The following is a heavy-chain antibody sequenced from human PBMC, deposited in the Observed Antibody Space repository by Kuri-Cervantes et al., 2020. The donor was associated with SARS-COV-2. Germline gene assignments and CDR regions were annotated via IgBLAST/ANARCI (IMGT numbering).Heavy chain of an antibody. J-gene: IGHJ6*02. Sequence: GGSLRLSCAASGFTFSDYYMSWIRQAPGKGLEWVSYISNSGSTIYHADSVKGRFTISRDNSKNSLYLQMNSLRAEDTAVYYCARVHSSGWYGYYYYGMDVWGQGTTVTVSS. CDR1: GFTFSDYY. D-gene: IGHD6-19*01. CDR3: ARVHSSGWYGYYYYGMDV. CDR2: ISNSGSTI. V-gene: IGHV3-11*04.